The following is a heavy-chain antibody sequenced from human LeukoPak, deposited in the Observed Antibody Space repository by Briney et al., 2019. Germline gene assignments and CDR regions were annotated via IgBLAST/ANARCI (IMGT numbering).Heavy chain of an antibody. V-gene: IGHV3-30-3*01. J-gene: IGHJ4*02. Sequence: PGGSLRLSCAASGFTFSSYAMHWVRQAPGKGLEWVAVISYDGSNKYYADSVKGRFTISRDNSKNTLYLQMNSLRAEDTAVYYCAREQNYVDYWGQGTLVTVSS. CDR1: GFTFSSYA. CDR3: AREQNYVDY. CDR2: ISYDGSNK.